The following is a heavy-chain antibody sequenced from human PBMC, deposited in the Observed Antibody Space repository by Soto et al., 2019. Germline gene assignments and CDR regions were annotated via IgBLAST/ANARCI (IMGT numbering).Heavy chain of an antibody. Sequence: DVQVLESGGGLVQPGGSLSLSCAASGFTFSSKAMHWVRQAPGKGLEWVSTISGRGDDTYYADSVKGRFTISRDNPRNTLYLQMNSLRAEDTAEYYCVKGGWGSRSDYLGQGTLVTVSS. V-gene: IGHV3-23*01. CDR2: ISGRGDDT. CDR1: GFTFSSKA. J-gene: IGHJ4*02. D-gene: IGHD7-27*01. CDR3: VKGGWGSRSDY.